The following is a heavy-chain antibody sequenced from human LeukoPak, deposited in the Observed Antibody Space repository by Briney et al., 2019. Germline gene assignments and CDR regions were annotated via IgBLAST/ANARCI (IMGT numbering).Heavy chain of an antibody. D-gene: IGHD6-6*01. V-gene: IGHV3-74*01. J-gene: IGHJ4*02. CDR2: ITNDGSST. CDR3: ASGSSYSRYFDY. Sequence: GGSLRLSCAASGLTFSSHWMHWVRQAPGKGLVWVSRITNDGSSTTYADSVKGRFTISRDNSKNTLYLQMNSLRAEDTAVYYCASGSSYSRYFDYWGQGTLVTVSS. CDR1: GLTFSSHW.